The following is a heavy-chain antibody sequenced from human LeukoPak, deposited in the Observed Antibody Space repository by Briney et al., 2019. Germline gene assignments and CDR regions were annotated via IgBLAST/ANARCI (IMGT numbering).Heavy chain of an antibody. D-gene: IGHD3-10*01. CDR1: GFTFSSYS. CDR2: INHSGST. Sequence: GSLRLSCAASGFTFSSYSMNWVRHPPGKGLEWIGEINHSGSTNYNPSLKSRVTISVDTSKNQFSLKLSSVTAADTAVYYCARGRGGWLWFGELLSPYYFDYWGQGTLVTVSS. V-gene: IGHV4-34*01. CDR3: ARGRGGWLWFGELLSPYYFDY. J-gene: IGHJ4*02.